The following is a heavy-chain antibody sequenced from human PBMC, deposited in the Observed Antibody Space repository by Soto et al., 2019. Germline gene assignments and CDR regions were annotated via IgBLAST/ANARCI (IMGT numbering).Heavy chain of an antibody. D-gene: IGHD4-17*01. CDR3: AKMTTVTIRGRGGNWFDP. V-gene: IGHV4-34*01. Sequence: SETLSLTCAVYCGSFSGYYWSWIRQPPGKGLEWIGEINHSGSTNYNPSLKSRVTISVDTSKNQFSLKLSSVTAADTAVYYCAKMTTVTIRGRGGNWFDPWGQGTLVTVSS. J-gene: IGHJ5*02. CDR1: CGSFSGYY. CDR2: INHSGST.